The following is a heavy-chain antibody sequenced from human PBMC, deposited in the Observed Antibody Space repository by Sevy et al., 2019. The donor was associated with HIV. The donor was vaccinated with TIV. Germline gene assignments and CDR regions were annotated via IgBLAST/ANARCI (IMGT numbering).Heavy chain of an antibody. CDR1: GGTFSSYA. D-gene: IGHD5-12*01. V-gene: IGHV1-69*13. Sequence: ASVKVSCKASGGTFSSYAISWVRQAPGQGLEWMGGIIPIFGTANYAQKFQGRVTITAEESTSTAYMELSSLRSEDTAVYYCARRGGYDLPFDYCGQGTLVTVSS. J-gene: IGHJ4*02. CDR3: ARRGGYDLPFDY. CDR2: IIPIFGTA.